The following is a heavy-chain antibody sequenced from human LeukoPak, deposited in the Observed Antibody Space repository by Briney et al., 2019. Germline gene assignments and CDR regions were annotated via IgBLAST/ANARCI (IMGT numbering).Heavy chain of an antibody. CDR2: ISAYNGNT. D-gene: IGHD3-9*01. CDR1: GYTFTSYG. CDR3: ARVAPVYDILTGEYFQH. J-gene: IGHJ1*01. V-gene: IGHV1-18*01. Sequence: ASVKVSCKASGYTFTSYGISWVRQAPGQGLEWMGWISAYNGNTNYAQKLQGRATMTTDTSTSTAYMELRSLRSDDTAVYYCARVAPVYDILTGEYFQHWGQGTLVTVSS.